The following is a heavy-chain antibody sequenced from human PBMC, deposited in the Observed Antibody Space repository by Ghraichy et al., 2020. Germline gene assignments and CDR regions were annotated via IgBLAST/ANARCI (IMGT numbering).Heavy chain of an antibody. J-gene: IGHJ5*02. Sequence: ASVKVSCKASGYTFTSYDINWVRQATGQGLEWMGWMNPNSGNTGYAQKFQGRVTMTRNTSISTAYMELSSLRSEDTAVYYCARGKAYYYDSSGYEGNWFDPWGQGTLVTVSS. CDR2: MNPNSGNT. D-gene: IGHD3-22*01. V-gene: IGHV1-8*01. CDR3: ARGKAYYYDSSGYEGNWFDP. CDR1: GYTFTSYD.